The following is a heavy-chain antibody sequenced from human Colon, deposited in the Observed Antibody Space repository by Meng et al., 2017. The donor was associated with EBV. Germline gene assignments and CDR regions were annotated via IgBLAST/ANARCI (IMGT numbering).Heavy chain of an antibody. CDR1: VGSISSGVYS. CDR3: AREAQQSGYFDP. V-gene: IGHV4-30-2*01. CDR2: IFHSGST. Sequence: QLPRKESGSGLVKPSQTLSLTGLVSVGSISSGVYSWTGIRQPPGKGLEWIGNIFHSGSTYSNPSLKSRVTISVDRSKNQFSLRLSSVTAADTAVYYCAREAQQSGYFDPWGPGTLVTVSS. D-gene: IGHD6-13*01. J-gene: IGHJ4*02.